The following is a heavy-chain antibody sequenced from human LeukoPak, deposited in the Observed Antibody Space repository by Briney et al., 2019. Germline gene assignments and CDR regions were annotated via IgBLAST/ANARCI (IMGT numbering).Heavy chain of an antibody. Sequence: GASVKVSCKASGYTFTSYYMHWVRQAPGQGLEWMGIINPSGGSTSYAQKFQGRVTMTRDTSTSTAYMELSSLRSEDTAVYYCARSQAKYAVVLDCWGQGTLVTVSS. J-gene: IGHJ4*02. CDR2: INPSGGST. CDR1: GYTFTSYY. V-gene: IGHV1-46*01. D-gene: IGHD3-22*01. CDR3: ARSQAKYAVVLDC.